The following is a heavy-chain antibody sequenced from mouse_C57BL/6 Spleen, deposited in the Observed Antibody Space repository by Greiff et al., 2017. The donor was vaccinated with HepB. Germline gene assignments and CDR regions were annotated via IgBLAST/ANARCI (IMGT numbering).Heavy chain of an antibody. CDR2: INPSTGGT. CDR3: AYYSNSYAMDY. Sequence: EVQLQQSGPELVKPGASVKISCKASGYSFTGYYMNWVKQSPEKSLEWIGEINPSTGGTTYNQKFKAKATLTVDKSSSTAYMQLKSLTSEDSAVYYCAYYSNSYAMDYWGQGTSVTVSS. CDR1: GYSFTGYY. J-gene: IGHJ4*01. D-gene: IGHD2-5*01. V-gene: IGHV1-42*01.